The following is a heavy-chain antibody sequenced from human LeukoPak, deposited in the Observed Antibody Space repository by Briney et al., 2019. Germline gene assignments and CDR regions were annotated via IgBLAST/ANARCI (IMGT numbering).Heavy chain of an antibody. J-gene: IGHJ4*02. Sequence: GGSLRLSCAASGFTFSTYGMHWVRQAPGKGLEWVAFIRYDGNNKYYADFVKGRFTISRDNSKNTLYLHMNSLRTEDTAVYYCARERARREYYFDYWGQGTLVTVSS. V-gene: IGHV3-30*02. CDR3: ARERARREYYFDY. CDR1: GFTFSTYG. CDR2: IRYDGNNK.